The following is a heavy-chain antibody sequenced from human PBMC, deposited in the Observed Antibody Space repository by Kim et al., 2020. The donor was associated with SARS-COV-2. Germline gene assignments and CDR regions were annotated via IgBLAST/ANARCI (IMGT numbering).Heavy chain of an antibody. CDR2: SEQ. J-gene: IGHJ4*02. D-gene: IGHD5-12*01. Sequence: SEQHYVDSVKGRFTNSKDNAKKSMYLQMIGLRAEDTAVYYCAVDNSYLPNWGQGTLVTVSS. V-gene: IGHV3-7*01. CDR3: AVDNSYLPN.